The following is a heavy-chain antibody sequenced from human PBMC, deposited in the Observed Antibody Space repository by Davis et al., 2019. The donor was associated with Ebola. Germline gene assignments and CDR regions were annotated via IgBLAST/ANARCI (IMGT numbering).Heavy chain of an antibody. J-gene: IGHJ5*01. D-gene: IGHD3-3*01. Sequence: GGSLRLSCAASGFMFSNFAMNWVRQAPGKGLEWVSAITGSGGTTYSADSVKDRFIISRDNSKHTLYLQMNSLRAEDTAIYYCSKGSDFWSGYYNGFDSWGQGTLVTVSS. CDR1: GFMFSNFA. CDR2: ITGSGGTT. V-gene: IGHV3-23*01. CDR3: SKGSDFWSGYYNGFDS.